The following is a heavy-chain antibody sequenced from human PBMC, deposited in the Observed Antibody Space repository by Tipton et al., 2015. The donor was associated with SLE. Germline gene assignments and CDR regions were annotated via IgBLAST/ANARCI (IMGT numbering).Heavy chain of an antibody. D-gene: IGHD1-20*01. J-gene: IGHJ4*02. V-gene: IGHV3-23*04. CDR3: AKEGETNLHDADAFDY. CDR2: IIGSAGTT. Sequence: QLVQSGGGLVQPGGSLRLSCAASGFTFSKYALSWVRQAPGKGLEWVSVIIGSAGTTYYADSVKGRFTISRDESKNTVYLQMNSLRVEDTALYFCAKEGETNLHDADAFDYWGQGTLVTVSS. CDR1: GFTFSKYA.